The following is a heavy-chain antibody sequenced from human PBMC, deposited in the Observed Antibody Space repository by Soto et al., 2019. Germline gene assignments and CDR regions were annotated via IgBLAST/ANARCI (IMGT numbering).Heavy chain of an antibody. CDR3: AKDKVDHNSVWDPFDI. D-gene: IGHD1-20*01. V-gene: IGHV3-23*01. J-gene: IGHJ3*02. CDR1: GFTFSDYA. CDR2: LGGSNSDT. Sequence: EEQPLESGGGLVQPGGSLRLSCAASGFTFSDYAMSWVRQAPGKGLEWVAGLGGSNSDTHYAASVEGRFTVPRDNSRSTLFMQMNSQRVEVTAVYYCAKDKVDHNSVWDPFDIWGQGTMVTVSS.